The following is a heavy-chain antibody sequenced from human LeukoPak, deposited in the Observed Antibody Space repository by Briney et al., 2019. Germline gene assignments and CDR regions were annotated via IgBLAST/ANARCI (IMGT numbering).Heavy chain of an antibody. CDR2: ISYDGSNK. CDR1: GFTFSTYW. J-gene: IGHJ4*02. V-gene: IGHV3-30*03. CDR3: AREGHNYYDSSGCKYYDY. Sequence: GGSLRLSCAASGFTFSTYWMSWVRQAPGKGLEWVAVISYDGSNKYYADSVKGRFTISRDNSKTTLYLQMNSLRAEDTAVYYCAREGHNYYDSSGCKYYDYWGQGTLVTVSS. D-gene: IGHD3-22*01.